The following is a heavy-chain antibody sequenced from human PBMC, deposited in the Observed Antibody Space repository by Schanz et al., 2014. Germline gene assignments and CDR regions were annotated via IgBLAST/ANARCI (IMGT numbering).Heavy chain of an antibody. D-gene: IGHD3-10*01. V-gene: IGHV3-33*06. CDR3: AKGRFGELSAFDI. CDR1: GFIFGSSV. J-gene: IGHJ3*02. Sequence: VQLLESGGGLIQPGGSLRLSCAASGFIFGSSVMAWVRQAPGKGLEWVAVIWYDGSNKYYADSVKGRFTISRDNSKNTLYLQMNSLRAEDTAVYYCAKGRFGELSAFDIWGQGTMVTVSS. CDR2: IWYDGSNK.